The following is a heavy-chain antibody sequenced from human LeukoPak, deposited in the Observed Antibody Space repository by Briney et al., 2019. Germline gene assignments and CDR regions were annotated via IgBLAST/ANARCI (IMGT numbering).Heavy chain of an antibody. V-gene: IGHV3-21*01. CDR1: GFTFSSYS. J-gene: IGHJ3*02. CDR2: ISSSSSYI. Sequence: GSLRLSCAASGFTFSSYSMNWVRQAPGKGLEWVSSISSSSSYIYYADSVKGRFTISRDNAKNSLYLQMNSLRAEDTAVYYCARDHQQQLVHYAFDIWGQGTMVTVSS. CDR3: ARDHQQQLVHYAFDI. D-gene: IGHD6-13*01.